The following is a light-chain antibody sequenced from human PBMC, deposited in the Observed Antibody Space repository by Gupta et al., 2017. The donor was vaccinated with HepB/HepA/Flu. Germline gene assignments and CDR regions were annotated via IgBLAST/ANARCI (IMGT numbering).Light chain of an antibody. CDR1: QSISTW. J-gene: IGKJ1*01. Sequence: DSQMTQSPSPLSASVGDRVTITCRASQSISTWLAWYQQKPGKAPDLLIYKASTLESGVPSRFSGSGSGTEFTLTISSLQPDDFATYYCQQENSSSRTFGQGTKVDIK. V-gene: IGKV1-5*03. CDR2: KAS. CDR3: QQENSSSRT.